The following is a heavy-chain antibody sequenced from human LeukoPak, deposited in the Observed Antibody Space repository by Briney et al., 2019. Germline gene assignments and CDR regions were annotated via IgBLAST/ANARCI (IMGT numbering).Heavy chain of an antibody. CDR3: ARDYRFAFDN. Sequence: GGSLRLSCAASGFIFSDYSMNWVRQAPGKGLEWISYVGIDSGNTEYADSVKGRFTISGDNAKKSLYLQMNSLRVEDTAVYYCARDYRFAFDNWGQGTLVIVSS. CDR2: VGIDSGNT. CDR1: GFIFSDYS. V-gene: IGHV3-21*05. J-gene: IGHJ4*02.